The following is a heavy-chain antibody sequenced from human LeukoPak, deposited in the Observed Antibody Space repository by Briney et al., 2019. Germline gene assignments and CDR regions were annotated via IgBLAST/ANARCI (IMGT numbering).Heavy chain of an antibody. CDR3: ARDSTGVKRVIQWLVPSRGHAFDI. CDR1: GGSISSSNW. Sequence: SETLSLTCAVSGGSISSSNWWSWVRQPPGKGLEWIGEIYHSGSTNYNPSLKSRVTISVDKSKNQFSLKLSSVTAADTAVYYCARDSTGVKRVIQWLVPSRGHAFDIWGQGTMVTVSS. D-gene: IGHD6-19*01. CDR2: IYHSGST. J-gene: IGHJ3*02. V-gene: IGHV4-4*02.